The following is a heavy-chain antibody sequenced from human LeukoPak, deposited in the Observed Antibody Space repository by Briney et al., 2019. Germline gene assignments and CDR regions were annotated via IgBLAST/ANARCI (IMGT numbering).Heavy chain of an antibody. CDR2: INPSGGST. J-gene: IGHJ4*02. D-gene: IGHD1-26*01. CDR3: AREQDSGSYQVFDY. V-gene: IGHV1-46*01. Sequence: ASVKVSCKVSGYTLTELSMHWVRQAPGQGLEWMGIINPSGGSTSYAQKFQGRVTMTRDTSTSTVYMELSSLRSEDTAVYYCAREQDSGSYQVFDYWGQGTLVTVSS. CDR1: GYTLTELS.